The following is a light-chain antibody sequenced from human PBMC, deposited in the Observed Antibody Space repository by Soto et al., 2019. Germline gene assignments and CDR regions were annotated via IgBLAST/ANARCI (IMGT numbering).Light chain of an antibody. J-gene: IGLJ1*01. CDR2: DVG. V-gene: IGLV2-14*03. CDR1: SSDVGGYNF. Sequence: SALTQPASVSGSPGHSITISCTGTSSDVGGYNFVSWYQHHPGKAPKLLIYDVGNRPSGVSDRFSGSKSGNTASLTISGLRAEDEAEYHCASYTSTTPPVFGTGTKVTVL. CDR3: ASYTSTTPPV.